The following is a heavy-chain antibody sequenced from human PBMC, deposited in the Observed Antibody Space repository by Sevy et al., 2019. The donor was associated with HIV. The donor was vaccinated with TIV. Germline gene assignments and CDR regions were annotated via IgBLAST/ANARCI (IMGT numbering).Heavy chain of an antibody. CDR2: LKSDVYGGTV. Sequence: GGSLRLSCTASGFTFGDYCMSWVRQAPGKGLEWVAFLKSDVYGGTVDHAECVRGRFVISRDDSKTIAYLLMNDLKTEETVVYYCTRWKAAQSIFDYWGKGALVTVSS. CDR1: GFTFGDYC. CDR3: TRWKAAQSIFDY. D-gene: IGHD6-13*01. V-gene: IGHV3-49*04. J-gene: IGHJ4*02.